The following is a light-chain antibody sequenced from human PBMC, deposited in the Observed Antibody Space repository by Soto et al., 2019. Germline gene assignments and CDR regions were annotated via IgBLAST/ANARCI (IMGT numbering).Light chain of an antibody. CDR1: QSINNRY. J-gene: IGKJ3*01. V-gene: IGKV3-20*01. Sequence: EIVLTQAPGTLSLSPGERATLSCRASQSINNRYLAWYQQKPGQAPRLLIYDASSTATGIPDRFSGSGSGTDFTLTISRLEPEDFAVYYCQQFGSSPGFTFGPGTKVDIK. CDR2: DAS. CDR3: QQFGSSPGFT.